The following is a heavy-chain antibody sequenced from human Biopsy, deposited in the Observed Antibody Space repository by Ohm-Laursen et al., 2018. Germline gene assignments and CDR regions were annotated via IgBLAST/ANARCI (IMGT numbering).Heavy chain of an antibody. CDR2: IIPRFSTA. CDR3: ARFPLGAYDSSDTYRAVEYWCFDL. CDR1: GDTFTNYD. Sequence: GASVKVSCKVSGDTFTNYDISWVRQAPGQGLEWVGGIIPRFSTANYTQKFQGRVTITADKSTTTAYMELSSLRSEETAIYFCARFPLGAYDSSDTYRAVEYWCFDLWGRGTLVTVSS. V-gene: IGHV1-69*06. J-gene: IGHJ2*01. D-gene: IGHD3-22*01.